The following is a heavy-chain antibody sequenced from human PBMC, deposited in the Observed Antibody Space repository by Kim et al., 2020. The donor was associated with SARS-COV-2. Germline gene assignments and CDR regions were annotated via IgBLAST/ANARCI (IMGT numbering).Heavy chain of an antibody. J-gene: IGHJ4*02. CDR2: K. Sequence: KYYVDTVKGRFTISRDNAKNSLYLQMNSLRAEDTAVYYCARVEKPYYFDYWGQGTLVTVSS. CDR3: ARVEKPYYFDY. V-gene: IGHV3-7*01.